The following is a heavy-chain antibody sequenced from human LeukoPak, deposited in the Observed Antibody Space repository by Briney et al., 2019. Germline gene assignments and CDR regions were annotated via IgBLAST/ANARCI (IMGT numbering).Heavy chain of an antibody. CDR3: ARGRYSGTTYYFDY. Sequence: GGSLRLSCAASGFTFSTSWMSWVRQVPGKGLEWVANIKKDGSETYYVDSVKGRFTIPRDDAKNSLYLQMNSLRAEDTAMYYCARGRYSGTTYYFDYWGQGTLVTVSS. CDR1: GFTFSTSW. V-gene: IGHV3-7*03. D-gene: IGHD5-12*01. J-gene: IGHJ4*02. CDR2: IKKDGSET.